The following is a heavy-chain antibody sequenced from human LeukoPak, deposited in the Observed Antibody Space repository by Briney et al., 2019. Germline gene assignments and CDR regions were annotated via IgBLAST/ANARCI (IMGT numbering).Heavy chain of an antibody. V-gene: IGHV3-23*01. D-gene: IGHD3-22*01. CDR3: ASPISYYYDSSGPSYDY. CDR1: GFTFSSYA. J-gene: IGHJ4*02. Sequence: GGSLRLSCAASGFTFSSYAMSWVRQAPGKGLEGVSAISGSGGSTYYADSVKGRFTISRDNSKNTLYLQMNSLRAEDTAVYYCASPISYYYDSSGPSYDYWGQGTLVTVSS. CDR2: ISGSGGST.